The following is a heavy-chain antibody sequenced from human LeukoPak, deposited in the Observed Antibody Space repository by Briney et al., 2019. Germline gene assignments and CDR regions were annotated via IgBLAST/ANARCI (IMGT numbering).Heavy chain of an antibody. CDR1: GFTFNTYA. CDR2: ISGSGASA. D-gene: IGHD1-20*01. V-gene: IGHV3-23*01. CDR3: ARRGYNWNAIDY. J-gene: IGHJ4*02. Sequence: PGGSLRLSCAASGFTFNTYAMSWVRQAPGKGLEWVSVISGSGASAQYADSVKGRFTITRENSKNTLHLYMTSLRVEDTAVYYCARRGYNWNAIDYWGQGTLVTVSS.